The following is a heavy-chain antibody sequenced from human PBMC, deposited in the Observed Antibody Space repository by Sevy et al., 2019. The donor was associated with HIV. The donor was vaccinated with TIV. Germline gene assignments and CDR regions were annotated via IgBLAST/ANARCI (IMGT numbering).Heavy chain of an antibody. CDR1: GDSVSSNGAA. J-gene: IGHJ5*02. Sequence: SQTLSLTCVISGDSVSSNGAAWNWIRQSPSRDLEWLGRTYYSSKWVNDYAEFVKSRIIIKADTSKNRPSLQLSSMTPEATAFYYCERDYVGGNRQAFDPWGQGTRVTVSS. D-gene: IGHD3-16*01. V-gene: IGHV6-1*01. CDR3: ERDYVGGNRQAFDP. CDR2: TYYSSKWVN.